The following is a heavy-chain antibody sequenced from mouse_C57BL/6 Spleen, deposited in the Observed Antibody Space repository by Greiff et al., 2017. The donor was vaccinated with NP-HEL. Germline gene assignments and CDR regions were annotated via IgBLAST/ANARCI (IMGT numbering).Heavy chain of an antibody. CDR2: ISDGGSYT. D-gene: IGHD1-1*01. CDR1: GFTFSSYA. J-gene: IGHJ1*03. CDR3: ARDRYGSSYGYFDV. Sequence: DVKLVESGGGLVKPGGSLKLSCAASGFTFSSYAMSWVRQTPEKRLEWVATISDGGSYTYYPDNVKGRFTISRDNAKNNLYLQMSHLKSEDTAMYYCARDRYGSSYGYFDVWGTGTTVTVSS. V-gene: IGHV5-4*01.